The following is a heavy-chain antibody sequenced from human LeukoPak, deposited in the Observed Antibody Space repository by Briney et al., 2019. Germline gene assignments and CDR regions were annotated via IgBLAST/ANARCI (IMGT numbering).Heavy chain of an antibody. CDR2: IIPIFGTA. CDR3: ARDGDSRYCSSTSCFPFDP. D-gene: IGHD2-2*01. J-gene: IGHJ5*02. Sequence: AASVKVSCKASGGTFSSYAISWVRQAPGQGLEWMGGIIPIFGTANYAQKFQGRVTITADESTSTAYMELSSLRSEDTAVYYCARDGDSRYCSSTSCFPFDPWGQGTLVTVSS. V-gene: IGHV1-69*01. CDR1: GGTFSSYA.